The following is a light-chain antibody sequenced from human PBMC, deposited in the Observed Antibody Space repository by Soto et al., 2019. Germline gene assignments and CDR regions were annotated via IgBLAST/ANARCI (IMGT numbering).Light chain of an antibody. CDR3: LRYGNSPFP. CDR1: QSVTSRY. CDR2: GAS. V-gene: IGKV3-20*01. Sequence: ENLLTQSPGTLSLSPGERATLSCRASQSVTSRYVAWYQQKPGQAPRLLIYGASNRSTGIPDRFSGSGSGTHVTFSISRLEPGDFSVYYCLRYGNSPFPFGPGTKVEIK. J-gene: IGKJ3*01.